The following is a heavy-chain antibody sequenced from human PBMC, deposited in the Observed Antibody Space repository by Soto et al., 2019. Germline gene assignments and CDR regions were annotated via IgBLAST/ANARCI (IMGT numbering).Heavy chain of an antibody. J-gene: IGHJ4*02. CDR3: ATRVGSVGVLDY. V-gene: IGHV1-46*01. CDR1: GYTFTNDF. CDR2: INPSGSST. D-gene: IGHD1-26*01. Sequence: GASVKVSCKASGYTFTNDFMHWVRQAPGQGLEWMGIINPSGSSTTYAQKFQGRVNMTRDTSTSTLYMELRSLRSEDTAVYYCATRVGSVGVLDYWGQGTLVTVSS.